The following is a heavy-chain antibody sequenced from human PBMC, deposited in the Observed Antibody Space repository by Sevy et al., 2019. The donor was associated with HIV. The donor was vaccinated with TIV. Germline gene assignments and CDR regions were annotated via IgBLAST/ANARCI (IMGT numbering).Heavy chain of an antibody. CDR3: ARDKYYASSGYYVPIYYFDY. D-gene: IGHD3-22*01. J-gene: IGHJ4*02. CDR1: GFTFSSYS. Sequence: GGSLRLSCAASGFTFSSYSMNWVRQAPGKGLEWVSYIRSSSSTIHYADSVKGRFTISRDNAKNSLYLQMNSLRAEDTAVYYCARDKYYASSGYYVPIYYFDYWGQGTLVTVSS. CDR2: IRSSSSTI. V-gene: IGHV3-48*01.